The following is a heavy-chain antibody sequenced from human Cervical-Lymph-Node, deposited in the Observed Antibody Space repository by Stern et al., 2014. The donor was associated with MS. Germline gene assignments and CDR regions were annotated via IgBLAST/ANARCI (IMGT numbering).Heavy chain of an antibody. CDR3: AKGYDSGGYYFDY. D-gene: IGHD3-22*01. CDR1: GFTFSSYA. J-gene: IGHJ4*02. Sequence: EMQLVESGGGLVQPGGSLRLSCAGSGFTFSSYAMSWVRQAPGKGLEWVSAISGSGSTYYAESVKGRFTISRDNSKNTLFLLMNGLRAEDTAVYYCAKGYDSGGYYFDYWGQGTLVTVSS. V-gene: IGHV3-23*04. CDR2: ISGSGST.